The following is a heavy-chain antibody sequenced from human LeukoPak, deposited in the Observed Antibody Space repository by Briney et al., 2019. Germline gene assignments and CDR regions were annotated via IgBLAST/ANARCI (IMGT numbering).Heavy chain of an antibody. D-gene: IGHD3-3*01. CDR3: ARLGAGPTYYDFWSGYSSFYFDY. J-gene: IGHJ4*02. Sequence: SETLSLTCAVYGGSFSGYYWGWIRQPPGKGLEWIGGIHYSGNTYYNPSLKSRVTISVDTSKNQFSLKLSSVTAADTAVYYCARLGAGPTYYDFWSGYSSFYFDYWGQGTLVTVSS. CDR2: IHYSGNT. CDR1: GGSFSGYY. V-gene: IGHV4-34*01.